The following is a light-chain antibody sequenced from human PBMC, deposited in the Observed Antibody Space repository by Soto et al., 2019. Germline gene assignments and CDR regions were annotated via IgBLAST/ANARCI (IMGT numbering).Light chain of an antibody. CDR1: QSIRSER. CDR2: DAS. Sequence: EIVLTQSPDTLSLSPGERATLSCRASQSIRSERLAWYQQKPGQAPRLVIFDASNRASGMPERFSGSGSGTDFTLTIARLEPEDFAVCYCQEYDGAPITFGLGTRLEI. J-gene: IGKJ5*01. V-gene: IGKV3-20*01. CDR3: QEYDGAPIT.